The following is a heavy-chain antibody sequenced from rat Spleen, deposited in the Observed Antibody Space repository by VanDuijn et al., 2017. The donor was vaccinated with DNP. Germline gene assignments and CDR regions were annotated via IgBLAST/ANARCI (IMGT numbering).Heavy chain of an antibody. Sequence: EVKLVESGGGLVQPGRSLKLSCAASGFIFFDYWMGWVRQAPGKGLEWIGEINKDSSRIKYIPSLKEKITISRDNVQNTLYLQMSKLGSEDTAIYYCAKGPNYGGWSDYFDYWGQGVMVTVSS. CDR1: GFIFFDYW. CDR3: AKGPNYGGWSDYFDY. CDR2: INKDSSRI. J-gene: IGHJ2*01. D-gene: IGHD1-11*01. V-gene: IGHV4-2*01.